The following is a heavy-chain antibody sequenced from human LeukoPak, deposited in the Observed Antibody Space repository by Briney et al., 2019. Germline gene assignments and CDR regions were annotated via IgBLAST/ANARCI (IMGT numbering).Heavy chain of an antibody. Sequence: SETLSLTFSVSGRSIISTYWSWIRPPPGKGLEWIGSIYISGGNNCNQSIRSRQTISADTYKNQLSLKLSSVAAADTAVYYCGRLYSIAAASYYYYYMDVRGKGATVTDSS. D-gene: IGHD6-13*01. CDR1: GRSIISTY. V-gene: IGHV4-4*09. J-gene: IGHJ6*03. CDR2: IYISGGN. CDR3: GRLYSIAAASYYYYYMDV.